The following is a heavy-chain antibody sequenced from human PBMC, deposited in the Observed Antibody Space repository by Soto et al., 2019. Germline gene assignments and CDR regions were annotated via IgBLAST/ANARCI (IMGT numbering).Heavy chain of an antibody. CDR3: ARGLGVRGVIGYYYYYGMDV. D-gene: IGHD3-10*01. J-gene: IGHJ6*02. V-gene: IGHV4-39*06. CDR2: IYYSGST. Sequence: SETLSLTCTVSGGSISGNSYYWAWIRQPPGKGLEWIGDIYYSGSTYYNPSLKTRLTISKDTSKNQVVLTMTNMDPVDTATYYCARGLGVRGVIGYYYYYGMDVWGQGTTVTVSS. CDR1: GGSISGNSYY.